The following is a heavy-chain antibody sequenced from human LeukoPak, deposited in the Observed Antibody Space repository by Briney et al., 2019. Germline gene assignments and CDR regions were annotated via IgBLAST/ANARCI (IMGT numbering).Heavy chain of an antibody. CDR2: ISGSGGST. CDR1: GFTFSSYA. D-gene: IGHD2-15*01. Sequence: QAGGSLRLSCAASGFTFSSYAMSWVRQAPGKGLEWVSAISGSGGSTYYADSVKGRFTISRDNSKNTLYLQMNSLRAEDTAVYYCARDSGRSGGSPAIYDYWGQGTLVTVSS. J-gene: IGHJ4*02. CDR3: ARDSGRSGGSPAIYDY. V-gene: IGHV3-23*01.